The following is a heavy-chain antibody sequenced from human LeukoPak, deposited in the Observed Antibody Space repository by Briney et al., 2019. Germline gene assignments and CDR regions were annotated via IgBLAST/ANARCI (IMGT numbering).Heavy chain of an antibody. CDR3: AKDKGIAAAGDAFDI. CDR1: GFTFDDYA. D-gene: IGHD6-13*01. CDR2: ISWNSGSI. V-gene: IGHV3-9*01. Sequence: GGSLRLSCAASGFTFDDYAMHWVRQAPGKGLEWVSGISWNSGSIGYADSVKGRFTISRDNAKNSLYLQMNSLRAEDTALYYCAKDKGIAAAGDAFDIWGQGTMVTVSS. J-gene: IGHJ3*02.